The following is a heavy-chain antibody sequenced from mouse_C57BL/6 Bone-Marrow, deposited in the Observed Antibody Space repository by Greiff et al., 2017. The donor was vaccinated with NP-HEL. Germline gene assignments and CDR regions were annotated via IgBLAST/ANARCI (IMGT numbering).Heavy chain of an antibody. D-gene: IGHD2-3*01. Sequence: VQLQQSGAELMKPGASVKLSCKATGYTFTGYWIEWVKQRPGHGLEWIGEILPGSCSTNYNEKFKGKATFTADTSSNTAYMQLSSLTTEDSAISYCARDGPAWFAYWGQGTLVTVSA. CDR1: GYTFTGYW. CDR3: ARDGPAWFAY. V-gene: IGHV1-9*01. J-gene: IGHJ3*01. CDR2: ILPGSCST.